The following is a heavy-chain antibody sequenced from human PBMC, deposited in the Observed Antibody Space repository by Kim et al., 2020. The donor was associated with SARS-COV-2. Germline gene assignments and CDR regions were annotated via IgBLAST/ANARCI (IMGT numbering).Heavy chain of an antibody. CDR2: ISWNSGSI. CDR1: GFTFDDYA. Sequence: GGSLRLSCAASGFTFDDYAMHWVRQAPGKGLEWVSGISWNSGSIGYADSVKGRFTISRDNAKNSLYLQMNSLRAEDTALYYCAKADTAYYYGMDVWGQGTTVTVSS. CDR3: AKADTAYYYGMDV. D-gene: IGHD5-18*01. V-gene: IGHV3-9*01. J-gene: IGHJ6*02.